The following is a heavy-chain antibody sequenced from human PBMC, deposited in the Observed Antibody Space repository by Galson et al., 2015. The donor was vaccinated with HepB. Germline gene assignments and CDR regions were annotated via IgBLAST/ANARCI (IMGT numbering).Heavy chain of an antibody. Sequence: SLRLSCAASGFTFSNYWMTWVRRAPGKGLEWVANIKNDGSEKYYGDSVRGRFTISRDDAKKSLYLQMNSLRADDTAVYYCARGRFGTSSFYYFDYWGQGSVVAVSS. D-gene: IGHD6-6*01. V-gene: IGHV3-7*04. CDR1: GFTFSNYW. J-gene: IGHJ4*02. CDR3: ARGRFGTSSFYYFDY. CDR2: IKNDGSEK.